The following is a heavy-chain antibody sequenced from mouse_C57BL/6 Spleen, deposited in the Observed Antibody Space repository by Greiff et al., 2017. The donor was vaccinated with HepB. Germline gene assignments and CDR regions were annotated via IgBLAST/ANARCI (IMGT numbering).Heavy chain of an antibody. Sequence: EVKLMESGPGLVKPSQSLSLTCSVTGYSITSGYYWNWIRQFPGNKLEWMGYISYDGSNNYNPSLKNRISITRDTSKNQFFLKLNSVTTEDTATYYCARDRDYDYAWFAYWGQGTLVTVSA. V-gene: IGHV3-6*01. CDR3: ARDRDYDYAWFAY. CDR1: GYSITSGYY. D-gene: IGHD2-4*01. CDR2: ISYDGSN. J-gene: IGHJ3*01.